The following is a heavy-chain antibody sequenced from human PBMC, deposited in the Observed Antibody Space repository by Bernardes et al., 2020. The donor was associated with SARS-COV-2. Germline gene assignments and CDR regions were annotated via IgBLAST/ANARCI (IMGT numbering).Heavy chain of an antibody. CDR3: AKNSGSLLWLHQARPLDF. CDR2: ISSAGHT. V-gene: IGHV3-23*01. J-gene: IGHJ4*02. D-gene: IGHD3-10*01. CDR1: GFTFSNYA. Sequence: GGSLRLSRAASGFTFSNYAMNWVRQAPGKGLEWVSAISSAGHTYYVDSVKGRFTISRDNSKNTLYMQMNSLRAEDTAVYYCAKNSGSLLWLHQARPLDFWGQGTLVTVSS.